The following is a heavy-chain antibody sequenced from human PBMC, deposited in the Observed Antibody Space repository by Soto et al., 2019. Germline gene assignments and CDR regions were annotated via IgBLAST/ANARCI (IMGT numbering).Heavy chain of an antibody. J-gene: IGHJ4*02. CDR1: GYTFTSYG. Sequence: QVQLVQSGAEVKKPGASVKVSCKASGYTFTSYGISWVRQAPGQGLEWMGWISGHNGNTNYAQKLQGRVTMTTDTATSTADMELRSLRADDTAVYYCARDLAVGLVDYWGQGTLVTVSS. D-gene: IGHD6-19*01. CDR3: ARDLAVGLVDY. CDR2: ISGHNGNT. V-gene: IGHV1-18*01.